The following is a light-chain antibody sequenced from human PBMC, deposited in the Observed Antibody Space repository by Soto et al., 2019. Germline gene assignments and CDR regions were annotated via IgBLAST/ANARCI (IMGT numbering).Light chain of an antibody. CDR3: QKYDSDPLT. CDR1: QDIRNS. CDR2: GAS. J-gene: IGKJ4*01. Sequence: DIQITQSPSSLSASVGDRVTITCRASQDIRNSLAWYQQRPGKVVKLLIYGASTLQSGVPSRFSGSGSGTDFTLPISRLQPEDVESYYCQKYDSDPLTFGGGTKVDIK. V-gene: IGKV1-27*01.